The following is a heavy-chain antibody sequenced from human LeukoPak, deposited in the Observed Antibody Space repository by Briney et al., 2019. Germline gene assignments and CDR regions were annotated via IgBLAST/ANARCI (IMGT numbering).Heavy chain of an antibody. D-gene: IGHD3-9*01. V-gene: IGHV4-4*07. Sequence: SETLSLTCTVSGGSISSYYWSWIRQPAGKGLEWIGRIYTSGSTNYNPSLKSRVTMPVDTSKNQFSLKLSSVTAADTAVYYCARASYYDILTGYYDQYYFDYWGQGTLVTVSS. CDR2: IYTSGST. CDR3: ARASYYDILTGYYDQYYFDY. CDR1: GGSISSYY. J-gene: IGHJ4*02.